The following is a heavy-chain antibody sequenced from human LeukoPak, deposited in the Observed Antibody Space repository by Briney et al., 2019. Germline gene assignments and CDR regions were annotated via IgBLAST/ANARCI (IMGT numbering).Heavy chain of an antibody. J-gene: IGHJ4*02. CDR3: ARDYSGYPELWGFDS. D-gene: IGHD5-12*01. V-gene: IGHV1-2*02. CDR1: GYTFTGYY. CDR2: INPNSGGT. Sequence: ASVKVSCKASGYTFTGYYMHWVRQAPGQGLEWMGWINPNSGGTHYAQKFQGRVTMTRDTSISTAYMELSRLRSDDTAVYYCARDYSGYPELWGFDSWGQGTLVTVSS.